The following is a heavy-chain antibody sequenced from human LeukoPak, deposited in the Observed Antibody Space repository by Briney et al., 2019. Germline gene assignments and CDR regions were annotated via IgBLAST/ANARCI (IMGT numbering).Heavy chain of an antibody. V-gene: IGHV4-39*01. D-gene: IGHD3-22*01. CDR2: IYYSGST. Sequence: PSETLFLTCTVPGGSISSSSYYWGWIRQPPGKGLEWIGSIYYSGSTYYNPSLKSRVTISVDTSKNQFSLKLSSVTAADTAVYHCARGYYDSSGYYLPVLFDYWGQGTLVTVSS. CDR3: ARGYYDSSGYYLPVLFDY. J-gene: IGHJ4*02. CDR1: GGSISSSSYY.